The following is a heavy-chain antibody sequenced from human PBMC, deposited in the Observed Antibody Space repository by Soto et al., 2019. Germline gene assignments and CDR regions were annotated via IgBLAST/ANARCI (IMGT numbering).Heavy chain of an antibody. V-gene: IGHV3-66*01. CDR1: GFTVSSNY. J-gene: IGHJ4*02. Sequence: GGSLRLSCAASGFTVSSNYMSWVRQAPGKGLEWVSVIYSGGSTYYADSVKGRFTISRDNSKNTLYLQMNSLRAEDTAVYYCASATRYCSGGSCYFDYWGQGTLVTVSS. D-gene: IGHD2-15*01. CDR3: ASATRYCSGGSCYFDY. CDR2: IYSGGST.